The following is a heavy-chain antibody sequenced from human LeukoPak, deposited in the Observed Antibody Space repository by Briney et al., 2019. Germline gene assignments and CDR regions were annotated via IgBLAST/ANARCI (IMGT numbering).Heavy chain of an antibody. CDR2: IYHSGST. J-gene: IGHJ5*02. CDR1: GYSISSGYY. D-gene: IGHD2-2*01. Sequence: SGTLSLTCAVSGYSISSGYYWGWIRQPPGKGLEWIGSIYHSGSTYYNPSLKSRVTISVDTSKNQFSLKLSSVTAADTAVYYCARLCSTSCYLDPWGQGTLVTVSS. V-gene: IGHV4-38-2*01. CDR3: ARLCSTSCYLDP.